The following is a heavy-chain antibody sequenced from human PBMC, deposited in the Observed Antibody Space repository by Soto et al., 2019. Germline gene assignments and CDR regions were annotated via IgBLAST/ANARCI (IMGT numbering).Heavy chain of an antibody. CDR3: ATSYYDFWTGYFKDY. J-gene: IGHJ4*02. Sequence: GGSLRLSCAASGFTFSSYAMRWVRQAPGKGLEWVSAISGSGGSTYYADSVKGRFTISRDNSKNTLYLQMNSLRAEDTAVYYCATSYYDFWTGYFKDYWGEGALVTVSS. D-gene: IGHD3-3*01. V-gene: IGHV3-23*01. CDR1: GFTFSSYA. CDR2: ISGSGGST.